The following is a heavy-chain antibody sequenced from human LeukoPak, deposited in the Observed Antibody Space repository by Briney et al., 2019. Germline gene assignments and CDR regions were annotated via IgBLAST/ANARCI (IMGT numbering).Heavy chain of an antibody. CDR3: ARDSMVRGVIINFDY. D-gene: IGHD3-10*01. Sequence: GGSLRLSCAASGFIFNSYSMNWVRQAPEKGLEWVASISSSSSYKYYADSVKGRFTISRDNADNSLYLQMNSLRGEDTAVYYCARDSMVRGVIINFDYWGQGTLVTVSS. J-gene: IGHJ4*02. CDR2: ISSSSSYK. V-gene: IGHV3-21*01. CDR1: GFIFNSYS.